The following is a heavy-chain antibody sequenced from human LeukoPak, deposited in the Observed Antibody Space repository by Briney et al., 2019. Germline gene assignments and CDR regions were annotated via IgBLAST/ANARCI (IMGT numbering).Heavy chain of an antibody. V-gene: IGHV3-30-3*01. CDR1: GFTFSSYA. J-gene: IGHJ4*02. CDR3: AKVFYYDSSGYSLIDY. Sequence: GGSLRLSCAASGFTFSSYAMHWVRQAPGKGLEWVAVISYDGSNKYYADSVKGRFTISRDNSKNTLYLQMNSLRAEDTAVYYCAKVFYYDSSGYSLIDYWGQGTLVTVSS. D-gene: IGHD3-22*01. CDR2: ISYDGSNK.